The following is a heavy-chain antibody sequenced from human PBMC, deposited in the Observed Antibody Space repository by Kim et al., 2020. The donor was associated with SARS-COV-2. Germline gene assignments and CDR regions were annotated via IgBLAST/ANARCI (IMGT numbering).Heavy chain of an antibody. CDR2: ISSSSYT. V-gene: IGHV3-11*06. J-gene: IGHJ4*02. CDR1: GFTFSDYY. CDR3: ARERITMVRGVMYYFDY. D-gene: IGHD3-10*01. Sequence: GGSLRLSCAASGFTFSDYYMSWIRQAPGKGLEWVSYISSSSYTNYADSVKGRFTISRDNAKNSLYLQMNSLRAEDTAVYYCARERITMVRGVMYYFDYWGQGTLVTVSS.